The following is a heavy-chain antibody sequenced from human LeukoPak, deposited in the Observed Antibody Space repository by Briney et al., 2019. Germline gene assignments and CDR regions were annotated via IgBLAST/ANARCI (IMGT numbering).Heavy chain of an antibody. CDR3: ARPTEWLPPRPYYYYGMDV. CDR1: GFTFSSYA. J-gene: IGHJ6*02. D-gene: IGHD5-12*01. Sequence: GGSLRLSCAASGFTFSSYAMHWVRQAPGKGLEWVAVISYDGSNKYYADSVKGRFTISRDNSKNTLYLQMNSLRAEDTAVYYCARPTEWLPPRPYYYYGMDVWGQGTTVTVSS. V-gene: IGHV3-30-3*01. CDR2: ISYDGSNK.